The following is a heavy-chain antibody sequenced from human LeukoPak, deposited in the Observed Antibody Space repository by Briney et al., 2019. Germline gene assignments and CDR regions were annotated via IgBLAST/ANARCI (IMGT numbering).Heavy chain of an antibody. CDR2: IASDGSYT. CDR1: GFFFSIYA. D-gene: IGHD3-3*01. CDR3: AREGTYSDYWSGYFEY. J-gene: IGHJ4*02. V-gene: IGHV3-30*04. Sequence: GGSLRLSCEGSGFFFSIYAIHWIRQSPDRGLEWVAVIASDGSYTDYVHSLKDRFTISRDNSRNTVYLDVTSLTPEDAAVYYCAREGTYSDYWSGYFEYWGQGTRVIVSS.